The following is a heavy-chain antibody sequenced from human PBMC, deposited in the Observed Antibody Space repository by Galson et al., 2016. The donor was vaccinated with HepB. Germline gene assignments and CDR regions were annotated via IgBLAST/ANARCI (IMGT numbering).Heavy chain of an antibody. V-gene: IGHV1-69*13. CDR2: LIPIFGTT. Sequence: SVKVSCKASGGTFNSLPINWVRQAPGLGLEWIGGLIPIFGTTNFAQNFRGRVTITADEATNTEYMELRSLRSEDTAIYYCVSVPADIRGALYMDGWGTGTTVTVSS. D-gene: IGHD3-10*01. CDR3: VSVPADIRGALYMDG. CDR1: GGTFNSLP. J-gene: IGHJ6*03.